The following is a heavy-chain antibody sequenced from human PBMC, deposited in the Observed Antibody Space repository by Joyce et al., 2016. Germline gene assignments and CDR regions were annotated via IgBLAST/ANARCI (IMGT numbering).Heavy chain of an antibody. CDR3: ARPVYCSVTTCSGPFQI. V-gene: IGHV4-34*02. D-gene: IGHD2-15*01. Sequence: QVHLQQWGAGLLKPSETLSLTCAVYGGSFSNYFWSWIRQPPGKGLGWIGESDDRGRTKYNPSLKSRVIISIDTSKNQFSLKLSSVAAADTAVYYCARPVYCSVTTCSGPFQIWGQGSLVAVSS. CDR2: SDDRGRT. CDR1: GGSFSNYF. J-gene: IGHJ4*01.